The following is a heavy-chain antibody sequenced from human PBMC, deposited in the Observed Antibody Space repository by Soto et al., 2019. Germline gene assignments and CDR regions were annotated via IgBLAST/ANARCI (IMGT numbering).Heavy chain of an antibody. J-gene: IGHJ6*02. CDR2: IIPILGIA. CDR1: GGTFSSYT. CDR3: AVTYYYGSGSYHYGMDV. D-gene: IGHD3-10*01. Sequence: SVKVSCKASGGTFSSYTISWVRQAPGQGLEWMGRIIPILGIANYAQKFQGRVTITADKSTSTAYMELSSLRSEDTAVYYCAVTYYYGSGSYHYGMDVWGQGTTVTVS. V-gene: IGHV1-69*02.